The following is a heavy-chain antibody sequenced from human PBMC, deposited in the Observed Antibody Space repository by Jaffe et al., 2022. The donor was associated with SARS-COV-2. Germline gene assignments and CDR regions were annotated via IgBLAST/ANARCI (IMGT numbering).Heavy chain of an antibody. CDR2: IDSDSRTI. CDR3: ASYNWNERGGAFDI. V-gene: IGHV3-48*04. J-gene: IGHJ3*02. Sequence: EVQLVESGGGLVQSGGSLRLSCAASGFTFSSFSMNWVRQAPGKGLEWISYIDSDSRTIYYANSVKGRFTISRDNAKRSLYLQMNSLRAEDTAVYYCASYNWNERGGAFDIWGQGTVVTVSS. D-gene: IGHD1-1*01. CDR1: GFTFSSFS.